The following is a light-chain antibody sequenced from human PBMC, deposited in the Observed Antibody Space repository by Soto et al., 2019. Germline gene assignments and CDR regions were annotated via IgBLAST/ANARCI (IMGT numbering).Light chain of an antibody. CDR1: SSDVGGYNY. Sequence: QSALTQPPSASGSLGQSVTISCTGTSSDVGGYNYVSWHQQHPGKAPKVMIYEVTKRPPGVPDRFSGSKSGNTASLTVSGPQAEDEAYYYCSSFAGGGNPVLLGGGTKVTVL. V-gene: IGLV2-8*01. CDR2: EVT. CDR3: SSFAGGGNPVL. J-gene: IGLJ2*01.